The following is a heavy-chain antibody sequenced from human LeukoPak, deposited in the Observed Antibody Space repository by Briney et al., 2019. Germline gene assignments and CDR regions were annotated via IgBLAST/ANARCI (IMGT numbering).Heavy chain of an antibody. CDR2: IYYSGSN. CDR1: GGSISSYY. D-gene: IGHD3-10*01. J-gene: IGHJ3*02. V-gene: IGHV4-59*01. CDR3: ASVAGDAFDI. Sequence: KSSETLSLTCTVSGGSISSYYWSWIRQPPGKGLEWIGYIYYSGSNNYNPSLKSRVTISVDTSKNQFSLKLSSVTAADTAVYYCASVAGDAFDIWGQGTMVTVSS.